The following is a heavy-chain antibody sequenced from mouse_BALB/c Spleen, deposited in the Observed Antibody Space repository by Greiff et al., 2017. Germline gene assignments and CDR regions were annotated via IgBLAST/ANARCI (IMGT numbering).Heavy chain of an antibody. CDR3: ATYAAWFAY. Sequence: EVKVVESGGGLVKPGGSLKLSCAASGFAFSSYDMSWVRQTPEKRLEWVAYISSGGGSTYYPDSVKGRFTISRDNARNILYLQMSSLRSEDTAMYYCATYAAWFAYWGQGTTLTVSS. J-gene: IGHJ2*01. D-gene: IGHD6-5*01. CDR2: ISSGGGST. V-gene: IGHV5-12-1*01. CDR1: GFAFSSYD.